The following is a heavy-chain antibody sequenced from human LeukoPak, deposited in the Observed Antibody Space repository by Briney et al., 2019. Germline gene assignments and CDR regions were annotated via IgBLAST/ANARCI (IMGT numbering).Heavy chain of an antibody. CDR3: ARGVAVAGTGYYYYGMDV. V-gene: IGHV3-33*08. D-gene: IGHD6-19*01. CDR1: GFTFSNYA. CDR2: IWYDGSNK. J-gene: IGHJ6*02. Sequence: PGRSLRLSCAASGFTFSNYAMHWIRQAPGKGLEWVAVIWYDGSNKYYADSVKGRFTISRDNSKNTLYLQMNSLRAEDTAVYYCARGVAVAGTGYYYYGMDVWGQGITVTVSS.